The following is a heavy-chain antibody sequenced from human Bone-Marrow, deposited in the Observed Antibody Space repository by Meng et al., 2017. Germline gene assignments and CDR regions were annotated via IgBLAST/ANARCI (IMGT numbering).Heavy chain of an antibody. V-gene: IGHV4-31*03. CDR3: ARERSSGSSTSQNAFDI. J-gene: IGHJ3*02. D-gene: IGHD2-2*01. Sequence: SETLSLTCTVSGGSISSGGYYWSWIRQHPGKGREWIGYIYYSGSTYYNPSLKSRVTRSVDTSKNQFSLKPSSVTAADTAVYYCARERSSGSSTSQNAFDIWGQGTMVTVSS. CDR1: GGSISSGGYY. CDR2: IYYSGST.